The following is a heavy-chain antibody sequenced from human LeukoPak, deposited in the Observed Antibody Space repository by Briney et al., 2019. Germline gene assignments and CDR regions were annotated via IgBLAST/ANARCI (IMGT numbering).Heavy chain of an antibody. Sequence: PSETLSLTCTVSGGSISSYYWSWIRQPPGKRLEWIGYIYYSGSTNYNPSLKSRVTISVDTSKNQFSLKLSSVTAADTAVYYCARGARGSGSYDYWGQGTLVTVSS. CDR2: IYYSGST. D-gene: IGHD3-22*01. V-gene: IGHV4-59*01. CDR1: GGSISSYY. J-gene: IGHJ4*02. CDR3: ARGARGSGSYDY.